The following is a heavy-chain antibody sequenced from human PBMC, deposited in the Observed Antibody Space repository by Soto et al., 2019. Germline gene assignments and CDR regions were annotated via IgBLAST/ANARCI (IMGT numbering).Heavy chain of an antibody. J-gene: IGHJ4*02. V-gene: IGHV3-64D*06. D-gene: IGHD3-3*01. Sequence: LRLSCSASGFSFSDSAMHWARQAPGKRLEYVSAISTHGRNTYYADSVKGRLTISRDNSKNTVHLQMSSLRAEDTAVYYCLRDIFGVVIFDSWGQGTPVTVSS. CDR2: ISTHGRNT. CDR1: GFSFSDSA. CDR3: LRDIFGVVIFDS.